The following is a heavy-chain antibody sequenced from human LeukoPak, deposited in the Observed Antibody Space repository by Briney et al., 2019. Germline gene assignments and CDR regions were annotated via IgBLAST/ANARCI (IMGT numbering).Heavy chain of an antibody. CDR2: IYHSGST. V-gene: IGHV4-30-2*01. Sequence: SQTLSLTCTVSGGSISSGGYYWSWIRQPPGKGLEWIGYIYHSGSTYYNPSLKSRVTISVDRSKNQFSLKLSSVTAADTAVYYCARAKSLRSSSWAFDYWGQGTLVTVSS. D-gene: IGHD6-13*01. CDR3: ARAKSLRSSSWAFDY. J-gene: IGHJ4*02. CDR1: GGSISSGGYY.